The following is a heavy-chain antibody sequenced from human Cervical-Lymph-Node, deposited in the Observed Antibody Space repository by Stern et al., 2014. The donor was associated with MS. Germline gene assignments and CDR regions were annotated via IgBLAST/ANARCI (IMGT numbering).Heavy chain of an antibody. CDR2: TLYDVSKR. V-gene: IGHV3-30*04. CDR3: AREQGSGHYRVSDY. J-gene: IGHJ4*02. CDR1: GFTFSNYA. Sequence: VQLVESGGGVVQPGRSLRLSCVASGFTFSNYAMHWLRQVPGKGLEWVAATLYDVSKRYNEDSVKGRFTISRDNSKNTLYLEMNSLTLDDTAVYYCAREQGSGHYRVSDYWGQGTLVTVSS. D-gene: IGHD4-11*01.